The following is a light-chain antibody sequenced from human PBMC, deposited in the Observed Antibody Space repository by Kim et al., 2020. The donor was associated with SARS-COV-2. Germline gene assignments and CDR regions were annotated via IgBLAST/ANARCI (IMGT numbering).Light chain of an antibody. CDR3: MQALQTPIT. V-gene: IGKV2-28*01. CDR1: QSLLHGTGYNF. Sequence: DIVMTQSPLPLPVTPGEPASISCRSSQSLLHGTGYNFLDWYLQKPGQSPQLLIYLGSNRASGVPDRFSGSGSGTDFTLKISRVEAEDVGVYYCMQALQTPITFGQGTRLEIK. J-gene: IGKJ5*01. CDR2: LGS.